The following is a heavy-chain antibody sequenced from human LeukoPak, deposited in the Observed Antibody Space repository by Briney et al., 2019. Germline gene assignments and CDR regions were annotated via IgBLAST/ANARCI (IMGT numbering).Heavy chain of an antibody. CDR1: GFTFSNYW. Sequence: GGSLRLSCAASGFTFSNYWMTWARQTPGKGLEWLANINQDGSEKYYVDSVKGRFTISRDNSKNTLYLQMNSLRAEDTAIYYCARAPRKFRGIIVTPLYYFDYWGQGALVTVSS. CDR2: INQDGSEK. CDR3: ARAPRKFRGIIVTPLYYFDY. V-gene: IGHV3-7*03. D-gene: IGHD3-10*01. J-gene: IGHJ4*02.